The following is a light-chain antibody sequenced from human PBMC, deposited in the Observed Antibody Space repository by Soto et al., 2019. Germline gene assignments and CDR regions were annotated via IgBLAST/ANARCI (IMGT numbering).Light chain of an antibody. CDR2: DVS. Sequence: QSALTQPASVSGSPGQAITISFTGTSSDVGVYNYVSWYQQHPGKAPKLRIYDVSNRPSGVSDRFSGSKSGNTASLTISGLQAEGESEYFCNSYNRCITPSVFRTGTK. CDR1: SSDVGVYNY. J-gene: IGLJ1*01. CDR3: NSYNRCITPSV. V-gene: IGLV2-14*03.